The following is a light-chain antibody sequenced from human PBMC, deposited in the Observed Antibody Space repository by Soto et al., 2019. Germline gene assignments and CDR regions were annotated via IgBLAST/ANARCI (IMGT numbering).Light chain of an antibody. V-gene: IGKV3-20*01. CDR3: QQYGSSPPYT. Sequence: EVVLTQSPGTLSLSPGERATLSYRASQSVSNNYFAWYQQKPGQAPRLLIFGSSDRATGIPDRFSGSGSGTDFTLTISRLEPEAFAVYYCQQYGSSPPYTFGQGTKLEIK. CDR2: GSS. CDR1: QSVSNNY. J-gene: IGKJ2*01.